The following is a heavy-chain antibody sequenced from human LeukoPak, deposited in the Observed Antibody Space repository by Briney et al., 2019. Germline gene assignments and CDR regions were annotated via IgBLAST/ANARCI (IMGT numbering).Heavy chain of an antibody. J-gene: IGHJ6*03. V-gene: IGHV3-30*02. CDR3: AKGGDSIPDYYYYYMDV. CDR1: GFTFSSYG. CDR2: IRYDGSNK. Sequence: PGGSLRLSCAASGFTFSSYGMHWVRQAPGKGLEWVAFIRYDGSNKYYADSVKGRFTISRDNSKNTLYLQMNSLRAEDTAVYYCAKGGDSIPDYYYYYMDVWGKGTTVTVSS. D-gene: IGHD3-22*01.